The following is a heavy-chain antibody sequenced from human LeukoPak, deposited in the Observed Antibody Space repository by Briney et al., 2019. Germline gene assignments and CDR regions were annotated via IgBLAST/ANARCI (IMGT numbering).Heavy chain of an antibody. CDR2: IDGSVK. J-gene: IGHJ4*02. V-gene: IGHV3-7*01. CDR1: GFTLSGYW. CDR3: ATSDDSSGSD. D-gene: IGHD3-22*01. Sequence: PGGSLRLSCAASGFTLSGYWMSWVRQAPGKGLEWVANIDGSVKHYVDSAKGRFTISRDNAKNSLYLQMNYLRAEDTALYYCATSDDSSGSDWGQRTLVTVSS.